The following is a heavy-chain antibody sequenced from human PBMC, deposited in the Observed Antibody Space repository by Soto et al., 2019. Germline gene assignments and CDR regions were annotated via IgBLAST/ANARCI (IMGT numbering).Heavy chain of an antibody. CDR1: GFSLSVYW. D-gene: IGHD6-19*01. J-gene: IGHJ3*02. CDR2: IDTYGSAT. CDR3: VRVLKSIGWDNDVFDI. Sequence: GGSLRLSCSASGFSLSVYWMHWVRQAPGKGLAWVSRIDTYGSATKYADSVEGRFSISKDNAENTLYLQMNNLRADDTAVYYCVRVLKSIGWDNDVFDIWGQGTMVTVSS. V-gene: IGHV3-74*01.